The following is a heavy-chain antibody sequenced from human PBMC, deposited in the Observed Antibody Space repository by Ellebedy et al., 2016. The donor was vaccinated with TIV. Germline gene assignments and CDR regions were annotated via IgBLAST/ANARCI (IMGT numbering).Heavy chain of an antibody. CDR3: VKAKGGPHLFDY. CDR1: GFIFSTYW. D-gene: IGHD3-16*01. V-gene: IGHV3-7*01. CDR2: IKQDGSDK. J-gene: IGHJ4*02. Sequence: GGSLRLSXAASGFIFSTYWMIWVRQAPGKGLEWVANIKQDGSDKFYVDSVKGRFTISRDNAKNSLYLQMNSLRAEDTAVYYCVKAKGGPHLFDYWGQGTLVTVSS.